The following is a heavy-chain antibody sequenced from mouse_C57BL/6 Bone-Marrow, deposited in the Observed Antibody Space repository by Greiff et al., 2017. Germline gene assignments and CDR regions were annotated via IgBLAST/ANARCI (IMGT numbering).Heavy chain of an antibody. D-gene: IGHD1-1*01. J-gene: IGHJ3*01. Sequence: VQLQQPGAELVKPGASVKLSCKASGYTFTSYWMHWVKQRPGQGLEWIGMIHPNSGSTNYNEKFKSKATLTVDKSSSTAYMQLSSLTSEYSAVYYCARGDYYGSPWFAYWGQGTLVTVSA. V-gene: IGHV1-64*01. CDR2: IHPNSGST. CDR3: ARGDYYGSPWFAY. CDR1: GYTFTSYW.